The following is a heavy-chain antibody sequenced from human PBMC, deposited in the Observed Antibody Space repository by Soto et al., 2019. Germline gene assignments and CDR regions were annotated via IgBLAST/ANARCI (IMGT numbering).Heavy chain of an antibody. J-gene: IGHJ4*02. CDR3: AREASTVAQAFDS. CDR2: IWYDGSNK. V-gene: IGHV3-33*01. Sequence: QVQLVESGGGVVQPGRSLRLSCAASGFTFSSYGMHWVRQAPGKGLEWVAVIWYDGSNKYYADSVKGRFTISSDNSKNTLFLQMNSLRAEDTAVYYCAREASTVAQAFDSWGQGTVVTVSS. D-gene: IGHD4-17*01. CDR1: GFTFSSYG.